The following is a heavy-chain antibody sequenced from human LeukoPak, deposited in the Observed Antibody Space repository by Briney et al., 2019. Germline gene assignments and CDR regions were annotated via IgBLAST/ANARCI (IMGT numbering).Heavy chain of an antibody. CDR1: GGSIRSYY. Sequence: PSETLSLTCTVSGGSIRSYYWSWIRQPPGKGLEWIGYIYYSGSTNYNPSLKSRVTISVDTSKNQFSLKLSSVTAADTAVYYCARRVVVVAATHTWFDPWGQGTLVTVSS. CDR3: ARRVVVVAATHTWFDP. CDR2: IYYSGST. D-gene: IGHD2-15*01. V-gene: IGHV4-59*01. J-gene: IGHJ5*02.